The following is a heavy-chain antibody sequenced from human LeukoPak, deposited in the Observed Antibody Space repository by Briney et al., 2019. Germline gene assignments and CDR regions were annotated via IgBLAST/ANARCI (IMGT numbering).Heavy chain of an antibody. Sequence: GGSLRLSCAASGFNFNIYGMHWLRQAPGKGLEWVAFIRDDGVNEFYADSVKGRFTISRDNAKNSLYLQMNSLRAEDTAVYYCARVSSRDYSSSSGDYFDYWGQGTLVTVSS. D-gene: IGHD6-6*01. CDR3: ARVSSRDYSSSSGDYFDY. J-gene: IGHJ4*02. CDR2: IRDDGVNE. CDR1: GFNFNIYG. V-gene: IGHV3-30*02.